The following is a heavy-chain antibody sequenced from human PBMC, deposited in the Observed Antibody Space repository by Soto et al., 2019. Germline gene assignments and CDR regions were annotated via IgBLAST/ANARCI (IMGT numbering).Heavy chain of an antibody. J-gene: IGHJ6*02. CDR3: GKAIRVRRGYDFWMWYFDFGCGMDV. V-gene: IGHV3-9*01. CDR1: GFTFDDYA. Sequence: EVQLVESGGGLVQPGRSLRLSCAASGFTFDDYAMPWVRQAPGKGLEWVSGISWNRVSRGYAYSVKGGFTIARVNATNSLYLHMNGLRAEEAACCYCGKAIRVRRGYDFWMWYFDFGCGMDVWGQGTPVTVSS. D-gene: IGHD3-3*01. CDR2: ISWNRVSR.